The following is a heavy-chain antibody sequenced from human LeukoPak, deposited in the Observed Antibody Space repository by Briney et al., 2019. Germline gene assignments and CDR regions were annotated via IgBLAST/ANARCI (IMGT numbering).Heavy chain of an antibody. V-gene: IGHV3-53*01. Sequence: GGSLRLSCAASGFTVSDYYMDWVRQAPGKGLEWVSVIYSGGITYYADSVEGRLTISRDNSKNTVYLQVNNLRTEDTAIYYCVPRHCTSTTCYLGFDYWGQGTLVTVSS. CDR3: VPRHCTSTTCYLGFDY. J-gene: IGHJ4*02. CDR1: GFTVSDYY. CDR2: IYSGGIT. D-gene: IGHD2-2*01.